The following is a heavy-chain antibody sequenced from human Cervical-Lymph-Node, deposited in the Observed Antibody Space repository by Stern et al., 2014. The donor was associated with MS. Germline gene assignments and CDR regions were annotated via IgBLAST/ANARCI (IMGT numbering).Heavy chain of an antibody. CDR2: GRVLNGDT. D-gene: IGHD5-18*01. V-gene: IGHV1-58*01. CDR3: ASERYTYYDDQRPPGGFGP. CDR1: GITFSHSA. Sequence: QLVESGPEVKKPGTSVKVSCKASGITFSHSAVQWLRQARGQRLEWLGWGRVLNGDTNYAQSFQERVTITRDMSTSTVYMELRSLRSEDTAIYYCASERYTYYDDQRPPGGFGPWGQGTLVTVSS. J-gene: IGHJ5*02.